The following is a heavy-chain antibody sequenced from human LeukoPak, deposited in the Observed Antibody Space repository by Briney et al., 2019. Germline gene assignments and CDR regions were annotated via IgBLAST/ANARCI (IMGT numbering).Heavy chain of an antibody. CDR1: GFTFSSFW. CDR2: ISTDARTI. D-gene: IGHD6-13*01. Sequence: GSLRLSCVASGFTFSSFWMSWVRQAPGKGLVWVSHISTDARTITYADFVKGRFTISRDNAKNTLYLQMNSLRAEDTALYYCVRGQATAWGLDYWGQGTLVTVSS. J-gene: IGHJ4*02. CDR3: VRGQATAWGLDY. V-gene: IGHV3-74*01.